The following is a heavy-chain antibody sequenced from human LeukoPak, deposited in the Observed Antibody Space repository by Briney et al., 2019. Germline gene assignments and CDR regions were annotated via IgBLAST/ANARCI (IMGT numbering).Heavy chain of an antibody. J-gene: IGHJ4*02. CDR2: INHSGGT. V-gene: IGHV4-34*01. CDR1: GGSFGGYY. CDR3: AGPGAGDLDY. Sequence: SETLSLTCAIYGGSFGGYYWSWIRQPPGKGLEWIGEINHSGGTNYNPSLKSRVTISVDTSKNHFSLKLSSVTAADTAVYYCAGPGAGDLDYWGQGTLVTVSS. D-gene: IGHD3-10*01.